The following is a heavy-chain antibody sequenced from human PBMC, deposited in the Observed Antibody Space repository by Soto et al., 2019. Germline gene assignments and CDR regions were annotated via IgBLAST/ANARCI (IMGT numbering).Heavy chain of an antibody. Sequence: GGSLRLSCAASGFTFSSYGMHWVRKAPGKGLEWVAVISYDGSNKYYADSVKGRFTISRDNSKNTLYLQMNSLRAEDTAVYYCAKGGVSNYRFDYYGMDVWGQGTTVTVSS. CDR1: GFTFSSYG. CDR3: AKGGVSNYRFDYYGMDV. CDR2: ISYDGSNK. D-gene: IGHD4-4*01. V-gene: IGHV3-30*18. J-gene: IGHJ6*02.